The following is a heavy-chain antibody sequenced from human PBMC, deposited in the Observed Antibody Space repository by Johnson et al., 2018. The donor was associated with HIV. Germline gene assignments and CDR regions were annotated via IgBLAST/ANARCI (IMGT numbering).Heavy chain of an antibody. Sequence: QVQLVESGGGVVQPGRSLRLSCAASGFIFSSYGMHWVRQAPGKGLEWVAVIWYDGSNKYYADSVKGRFTISRDNSKNTLYLQMNSLRAEDTAVYYCAREGRTGPDTFDIWGQGTMVTVS. V-gene: IGHV3-33*01. J-gene: IGHJ3*02. CDR3: AREGRTGPDTFDI. CDR2: IWYDGSNK. CDR1: GFIFSSYG.